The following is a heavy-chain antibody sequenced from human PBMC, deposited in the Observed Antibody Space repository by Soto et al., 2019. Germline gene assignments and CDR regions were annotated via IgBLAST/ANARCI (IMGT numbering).Heavy chain of an antibody. J-gene: IGHJ6*04. CDR2: ISGSGGST. Sequence: GGSLRLSCAASGFTFSSYAMSWVRQASGKGLVWVSAISGSGGSTYYADSVKGRFTISRDTSKNTLYLQMNSLRAEDTAVYYFAKGGTTNHYYYYGMDVWGEGTTVTGSS. D-gene: IGHD4-17*01. CDR3: AKGGTTNHYYYYGMDV. CDR1: GFTFSSYA. V-gene: IGHV3-23*01.